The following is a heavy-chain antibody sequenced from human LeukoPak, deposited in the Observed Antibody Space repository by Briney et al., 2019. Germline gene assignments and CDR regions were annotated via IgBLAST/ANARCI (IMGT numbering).Heavy chain of an antibody. J-gene: IGHJ4*02. V-gene: IGHV3-23*01. D-gene: IGHD5-12*01. Sequence: PGGSLRLSCAASGFTFSSYAMSWIRQAPGKGLELVSAISGSGSSTYYADSVKGRFTISRDNSKNTLYLQMNSLRAEDTAVYYCAKDFSGYDTCDYWGQGTLVTVSS. CDR2: ISGSGSST. CDR1: GFTFSSYA. CDR3: AKDFSGYDTCDY.